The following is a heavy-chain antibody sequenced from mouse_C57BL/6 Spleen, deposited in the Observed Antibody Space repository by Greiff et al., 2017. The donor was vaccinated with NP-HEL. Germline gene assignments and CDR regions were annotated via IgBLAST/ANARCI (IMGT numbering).Heavy chain of an antibody. CDR2: IDPSDSYT. CDR3: ARARYGSSYWYFDV. CDR1: GYTFTSYW. V-gene: IGHV1-50*01. D-gene: IGHD1-1*01. J-gene: IGHJ1*03. Sequence: QVQLQQSGAELVKPGASVKLSCKASGYTFTSYWMQWVKQRPGQGLEWIGEIDPSDSYTNYNQKFKGKATLTVDTSSSTAYMQLSSLTSEDSAVYYCARARYGSSYWYFDVWGTGTTVTVSS.